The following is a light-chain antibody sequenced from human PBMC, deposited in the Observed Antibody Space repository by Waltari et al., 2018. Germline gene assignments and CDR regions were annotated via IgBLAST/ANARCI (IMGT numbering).Light chain of an antibody. CDR3: QQYYKTPS. J-gene: IGKJ4*01. V-gene: IGKV4-1*01. CDR1: QDILYNSNNKNY. CDR2: WAS. Sequence: DIVMTQSPGSLVVSLGERATINCKSGQDILYNSNNKNYLAGYQHKPGQSPKLLFYWASTRASGVPDRFSGSGSGTDFTLTISRVQSEDVAIYYCQQYYKTPSFGGGTKVE.